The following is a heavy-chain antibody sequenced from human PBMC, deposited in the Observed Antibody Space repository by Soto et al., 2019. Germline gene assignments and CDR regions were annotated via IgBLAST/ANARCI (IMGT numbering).Heavy chain of an antibody. CDR1: GGPISSYY. CDR2: IYYSGST. J-gene: IGHJ6*02. D-gene: IGHD6-25*01. V-gene: IGHV4-59*01. Sequence: SETLSLTCTVSGGPISSYYWSWIRQPPGKGLEWIGYIYYSGSTNYNPSLKSRVTISVDTSKNQFSLKLSSVTAADTAVYYCARDRSVPYYYYGMDVWGQGTTVTVSS. CDR3: ARDRSVPYYYYGMDV.